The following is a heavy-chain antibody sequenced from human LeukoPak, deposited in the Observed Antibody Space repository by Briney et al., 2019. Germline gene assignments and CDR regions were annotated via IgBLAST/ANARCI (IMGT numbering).Heavy chain of an antibody. CDR3: AKDGIGIVVVPTWYFDY. CDR1: GFTFSSYA. V-gene: IGHV3-23*01. D-gene: IGHD2-2*01. CDR2: ISGSGGST. J-gene: IGHJ4*02. Sequence: GGSLRLSCAASGFTFSSYAMSWVRQAPGKGLEWVSAISGSGGSTYYADSVKGWFTISRDNSKNTLYLQMNSLRAEDTAVYYCAKDGIGIVVVPTWYFDYWGQGTLVTVSS.